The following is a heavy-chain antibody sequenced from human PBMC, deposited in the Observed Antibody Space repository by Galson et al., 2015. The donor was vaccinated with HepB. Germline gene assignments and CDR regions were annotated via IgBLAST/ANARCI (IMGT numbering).Heavy chain of an antibody. D-gene: IGHD5-18*01. CDR2: ISGKGNST. V-gene: IGHV3-23*01. CDR3: AKGYGLFDS. Sequence: SLRLSCAASGFAFNAHAMSWFRQAPGKGLEWISGISGKGNSTSYADSMKGRFTVSRDNSNNMLYLQMNSLRAEDAGLYFCAKGYGLFDSWGQGILVTVSS. CDR1: GFAFNAHA. J-gene: IGHJ5*01.